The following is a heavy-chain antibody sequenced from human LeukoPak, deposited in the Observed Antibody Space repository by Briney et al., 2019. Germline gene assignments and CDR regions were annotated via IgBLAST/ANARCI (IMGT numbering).Heavy chain of an antibody. Sequence: PSETMSLTCTDSGGSISSYYWSWIRQLPGKGLEWIGYIYYSGSTNYNPSLKSRVTISVDTSKNQFSLRLSSVAAADTAVYYCARGSRTVPFDYWGQGTLVTVSS. J-gene: IGHJ4*02. CDR2: IYYSGST. D-gene: IGHD4-17*01. CDR3: ARGSRTVPFDY. CDR1: GGSISSYY. V-gene: IGHV4-59*01.